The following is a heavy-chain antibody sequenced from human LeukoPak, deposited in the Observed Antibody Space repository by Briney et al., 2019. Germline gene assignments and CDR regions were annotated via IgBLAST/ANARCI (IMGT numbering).Heavy chain of an antibody. CDR3: AKDRVGGLTIVDY. V-gene: IGHV3-23*01. CDR2: ISGSGEST. J-gene: IGHJ4*02. D-gene: IGHD3-16*01. CDR1: GFTFSSYA. Sequence: PGGSLRPSCAASGFTFSSYAMSWVRQAPGKGLEWVSTISGSGESTLYADSVKGRFTISRDNTKNTLYLQMNSLRAEDTAVYYCAKDRVGGLTIVDYWVQGTLVTVSS.